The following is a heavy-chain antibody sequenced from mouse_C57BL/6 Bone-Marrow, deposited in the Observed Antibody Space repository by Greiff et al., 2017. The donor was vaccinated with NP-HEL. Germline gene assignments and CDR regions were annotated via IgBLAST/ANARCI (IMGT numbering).Heavy chain of an antibody. CDR2: ISNLAYSI. Sequence: DVQLVESGGGLVQPGGSLKLSCAASGFTFSDYGMAWARQAPRKGPEWVAFISNLAYSIYYADTVTGRFTISRENAKNTLYLEMSSLRSEDTAMYYCARGGYGNYGPFDYWGQGTTLTVSS. D-gene: IGHD2-1*01. V-gene: IGHV5-15*01. CDR3: ARGGYGNYGPFDY. J-gene: IGHJ2*01. CDR1: GFTFSDYG.